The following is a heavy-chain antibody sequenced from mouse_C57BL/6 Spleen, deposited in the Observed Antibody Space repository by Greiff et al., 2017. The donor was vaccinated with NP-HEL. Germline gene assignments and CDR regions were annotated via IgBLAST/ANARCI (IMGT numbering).Heavy chain of an antibody. D-gene: IGHD1-1*01. V-gene: IGHV1-9*01. Sequence: QVQLQQSGAELMKPGASVKLSCKATGYTFTGYWIEWVKQRPGHGLEWIGEILPGSGSTNYNEKFKGKATFTADTSSNTAYMQLSSLTTGDTAIDYCARSSYSGGSNGYFDVWGTGTTVTVSS. J-gene: IGHJ1*03. CDR1: GYTFTGYW. CDR2: ILPGSGST. CDR3: ARSSYSGGSNGYFDV.